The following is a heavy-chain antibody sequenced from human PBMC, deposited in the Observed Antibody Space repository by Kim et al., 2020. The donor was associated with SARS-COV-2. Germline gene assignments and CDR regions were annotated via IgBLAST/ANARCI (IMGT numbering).Heavy chain of an antibody. V-gene: IGHV5-51*01. D-gene: IGHD5-18*01. Sequence: GESLKISCKGSGYSFTSYWIGWVRQMPGKGLEWMGIIYPGDSDTRYSPSFQGQVTISADKSISTAYLQWSSLKASDTAMYYCARQDTAMEGYYYYGMDVWGQGTTVTVSS. CDR2: IYPGDSDT. CDR3: ARQDTAMEGYYYYGMDV. J-gene: IGHJ6*02. CDR1: GYSFTSYW.